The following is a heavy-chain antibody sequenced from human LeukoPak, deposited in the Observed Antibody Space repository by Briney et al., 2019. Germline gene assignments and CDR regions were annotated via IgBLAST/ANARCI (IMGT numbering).Heavy chain of an antibody. CDR2: IWYDGSNK. CDR1: GFTFSSYA. Sequence: PGRSLRLSCAASGFTFSSYAMHWVRQAPGKGLEWVAVIWYDGSNKYYADSVKGRFTISRDNSKNTLYLQMNSLRAEDTAVYYCARDLRWSHYWYFDLWGRGTLVTVSS. CDR3: ARDLRWSHYWYFDL. J-gene: IGHJ2*01. D-gene: IGHD2-15*01. V-gene: IGHV3-33*08.